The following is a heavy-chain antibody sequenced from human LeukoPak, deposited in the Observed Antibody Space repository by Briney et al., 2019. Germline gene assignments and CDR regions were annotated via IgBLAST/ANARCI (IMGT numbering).Heavy chain of an antibody. J-gene: IGHJ6*03. CDR2: MNPNSGNT. CDR1: GYTFTSYD. CDR3: ARGPDYGDYGDYYYYYMDV. V-gene: IGHV1-8*01. Sequence: ASVKVSRKASGYTFTSYDINWVRQATGQGLEWMGWMNPNSGNTGYAQKFQGRVTMTRNTSISTAYMELSSLRSEDTAVYYCARGPDYGDYGDYYYYYMDVWGKGTTVTISS. D-gene: IGHD4-17*01.